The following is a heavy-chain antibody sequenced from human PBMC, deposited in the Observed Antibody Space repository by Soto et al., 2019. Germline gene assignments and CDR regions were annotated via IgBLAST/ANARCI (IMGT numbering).Heavy chain of an antibody. D-gene: IGHD2-21*01. CDR3: ASAIYESRPPPYSYGMEV. J-gene: IGHJ6*02. Sequence: QVQLVQSGAEVKKPGSSVKVSCKASGGTFSSYAISWVRQAPGQGLEWMGGIIPIFGTANYAQKFQGRVTITADESTSTAYMDLSSLRSEDTAVYYCASAIYESRPPPYSYGMEVWGQGTTVTVSS. V-gene: IGHV1-69*01. CDR1: GGTFSSYA. CDR2: IIPIFGTA.